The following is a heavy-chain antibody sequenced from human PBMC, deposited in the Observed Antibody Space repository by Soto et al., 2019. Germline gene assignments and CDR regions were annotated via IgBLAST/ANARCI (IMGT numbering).Heavy chain of an antibody. J-gene: IGHJ6*02. CDR3: ARGRSSFEIGKRLYYYGMDV. V-gene: IGHV4-34*01. D-gene: IGHD3-9*01. Sequence: PSETLSLTCAVYGGSFSGYYWSWIRQPPGKGLEWIGEINHSGSTNYNPSLKSRVTISVDTSKNQFSLKLSSVTAADTAVYYCARGRSSFEIGKRLYYYGMDVWGQGTTVTVSS. CDR2: INHSGST. CDR1: GGSFSGYY.